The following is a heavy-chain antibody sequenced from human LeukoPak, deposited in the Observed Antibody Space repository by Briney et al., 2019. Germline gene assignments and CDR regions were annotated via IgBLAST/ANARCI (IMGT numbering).Heavy chain of an antibody. J-gene: IGHJ4*02. D-gene: IGHD6-13*01. CDR2: INTDGSST. V-gene: IGHV3-74*01. Sequence: PGGSLRLSCVVSGFTFRSYWMQWVRQAPGKGLVWVSRINTDGSSTTYADSVKGRFTISRDNAKNTLFLQMNSLGAEDTAVYYCARTSGSNWPVYYWGQGTLVTVSS. CDR1: GFTFRSYW. CDR3: ARTSGSNWPVYY.